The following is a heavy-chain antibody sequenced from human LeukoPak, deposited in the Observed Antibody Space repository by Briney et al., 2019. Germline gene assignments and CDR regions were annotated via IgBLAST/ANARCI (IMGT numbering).Heavy chain of an antibody. CDR3: ARERGGYSNYYHFDY. V-gene: IGHV1-18*01. D-gene: IGHD4-11*01. J-gene: IGHJ4*02. CDR1: GYTFTSYG. Sequence: ASVKVSCKASGYTFTSYGISWVRQAPGQGLEWMGWISAYNGNTNYAQKLQGRVTMTTDTSTSTAYMELRSLRSDDTAVYYCARERGGYSNYYHFDYWGRGTLVTVSS. CDR2: ISAYNGNT.